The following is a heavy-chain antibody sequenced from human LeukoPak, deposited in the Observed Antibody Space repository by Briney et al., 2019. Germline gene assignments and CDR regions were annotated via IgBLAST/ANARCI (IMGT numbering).Heavy chain of an antibody. CDR1: GFTFSSYW. V-gene: IGHV3-7*01. D-gene: IGHD3-10*01. CDR2: IKEDGSVK. CDR3: ARDHVDGFFDN. J-gene: IGHJ4*02. Sequence: GGSLRLSCVDSGFTFSSYWMSWVRQAPGKGLEWVANIKEDGSVKYCVDSVKGRFTISRDNAKNSLYLQVNSLRAEDTAVYYCARDHVDGFFDNWGQGTLVTVSS.